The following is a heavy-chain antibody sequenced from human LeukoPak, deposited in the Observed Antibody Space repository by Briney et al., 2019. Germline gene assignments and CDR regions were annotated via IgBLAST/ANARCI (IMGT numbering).Heavy chain of an antibody. CDR3: AKDLSRAVAADWFDP. Sequence: QAGGSLRLSCAASGFTFSNYDLSWVCQAPGKGLEWVSSISDSGGSTYYADSVKGRFTISRDNSKNTLYLQMTNLRAADTAVYYCAKDLSRAVAADWFDPWDQGSLVTVSS. CDR2: ISDSGGST. D-gene: IGHD6-19*01. J-gene: IGHJ5*02. V-gene: IGHV3-23*01. CDR1: GFTFSNYD.